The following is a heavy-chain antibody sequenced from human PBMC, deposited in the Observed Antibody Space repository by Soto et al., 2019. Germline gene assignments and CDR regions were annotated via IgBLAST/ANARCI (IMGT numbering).Heavy chain of an antibody. CDR3: AKDLEPITIWYFMDV. J-gene: IGHJ6*03. Sequence: GGSVRLSCAASGFTLRSYGMEWVRKAPGKVLEWVPVLSYDRSNKYYAYSVKRRFTISRDNSKNTLYLQISSLRAEDTAVYYFAKDLEPITIWYFMDVWVKGTTVIVSS. V-gene: IGHV3-30*18. CDR1: GFTLRSYG. CDR2: LSYDRSNK. D-gene: IGHD3-3*01.